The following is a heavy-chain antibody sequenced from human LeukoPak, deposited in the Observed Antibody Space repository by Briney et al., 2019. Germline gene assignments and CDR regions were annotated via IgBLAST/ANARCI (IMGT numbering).Heavy chain of an antibody. D-gene: IGHD3-22*01. Sequence: PSETLSLTCTVSGGSISGFYWNWIRQPPGKGLEWIGSIYYSGSTYYNPSLKSRVTISVDSSKNKFSLKLSSVTAADTAVYYCARGNSSGYSRSWFDPWGQGTLVTVSS. J-gene: IGHJ5*02. CDR1: GGSISGFY. CDR3: ARGNSSGYSRSWFDP. V-gene: IGHV4-39*07. CDR2: IYYSGST.